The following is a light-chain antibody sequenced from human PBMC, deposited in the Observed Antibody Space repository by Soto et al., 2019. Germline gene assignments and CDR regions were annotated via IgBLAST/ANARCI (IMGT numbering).Light chain of an antibody. V-gene: IGLV2-14*01. CDR2: EVS. J-gene: IGLJ3*02. CDR1: SSDVGGYNY. Sequence: QSALTQPASVSGSPGQSITISCTGTSSDVGGYNYVSWYQQYPGKAPKLMIYEVSNRPSGVSNRFSGSKSGNTASLTISGLQAEDEADYYCNSYRSSILVFGGGTKVTVL. CDR3: NSYRSSILV.